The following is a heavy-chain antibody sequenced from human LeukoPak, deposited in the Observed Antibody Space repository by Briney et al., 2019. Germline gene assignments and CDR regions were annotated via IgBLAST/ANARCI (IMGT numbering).Heavy chain of an antibody. CDR1: GGSISSYY. Sequence: SETLSLTCTVSGGSISSYYWSWIRQPPGKGLEWIGYIYYSGSTNYNPSLKSRVTISVDTSKNQFSLKLSSVTAADTAVYYCAATPESVTATRGAFDIWGQGTMVTVSS. V-gene: IGHV4-59*08. J-gene: IGHJ3*02. CDR3: AATPESVTATRGAFDI. D-gene: IGHD2-21*02. CDR2: IYYSGST.